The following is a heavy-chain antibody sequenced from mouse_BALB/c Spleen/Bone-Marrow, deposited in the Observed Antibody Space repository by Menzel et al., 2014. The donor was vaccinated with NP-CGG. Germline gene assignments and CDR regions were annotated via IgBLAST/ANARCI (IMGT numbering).Heavy chain of an antibody. CDR1: GFNIKDTY. Sequence: QLQQSGAELVKPGASVKLSCTASGFNIKDTYMHWVKQRPEQGLEWIGRIDPANGNTKYDPKFQGKATITADTSSNTAYLQLSSLTSEDTAVYYCANYYYGSSLFAYWGQGTLVTVSA. V-gene: IGHV14-3*02. CDR3: ANYYYGSSLFAY. D-gene: IGHD1-1*01. J-gene: IGHJ3*01. CDR2: IDPANGNT.